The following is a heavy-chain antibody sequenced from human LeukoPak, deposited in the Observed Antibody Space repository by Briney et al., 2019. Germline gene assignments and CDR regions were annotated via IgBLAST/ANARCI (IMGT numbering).Heavy chain of an antibody. J-gene: IGHJ5*02. Sequence: GGSPRLSCAASGFTFSSYAMSWVRQAPGKGLEWVSAISGSGGSTYYADSVKGRFTISRDNSKNTLYLQMNSLRAEDTAVYYCAKSEGYYGSGSYYNPHNWFDPWGQGTLVTVSS. CDR1: GFTFSSYA. D-gene: IGHD3-10*01. CDR3: AKSEGYYGSGSYYNPHNWFDP. CDR2: ISGSGGST. V-gene: IGHV3-23*01.